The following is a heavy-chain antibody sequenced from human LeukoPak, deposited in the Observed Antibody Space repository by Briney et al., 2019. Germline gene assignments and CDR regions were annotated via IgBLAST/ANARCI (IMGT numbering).Heavy chain of an antibody. CDR1: GGSISSSSYY. Sequence: SETLSLTSTVSGGSISSSSYYWGWIRQPPGKGLEWIGSIYYSGSTYYNPSLKSRVTISVDTSKNQFSLKLSSVTAADTAVYYCAKLTTIFGVVIIGAFDIWGQGTMVTVSS. CDR3: AKLTTIFGVVIIGAFDI. CDR2: IYYSGST. D-gene: IGHD3-3*01. J-gene: IGHJ3*02. V-gene: IGHV4-39*01.